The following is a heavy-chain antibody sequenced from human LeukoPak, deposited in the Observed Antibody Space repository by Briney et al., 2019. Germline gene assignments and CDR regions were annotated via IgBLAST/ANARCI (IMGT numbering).Heavy chain of an antibody. CDR3: TTSSSWHGEYYMDV. V-gene: IGHV3-21*01. D-gene: IGHD6-13*01. J-gene: IGHJ6*03. CDR1: GFTFTRFS. Sequence: GGSLRLCCAASGFTFTRFSMHWVRQAPGKGLERVSSISSSTYIYYADSVKGRFTISRDSSKNALYLQMNSLRAEDTAVYYCTTSSSWHGEYYMDVWGKGTTVTVSS. CDR2: ISSSTYI.